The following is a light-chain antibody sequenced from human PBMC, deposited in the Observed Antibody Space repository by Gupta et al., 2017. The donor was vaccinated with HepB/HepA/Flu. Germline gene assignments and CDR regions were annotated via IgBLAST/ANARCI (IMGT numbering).Light chain of an antibody. J-gene: IGKJ1*01. CDR2: WAF. CDR1: RSIYFSSNNGTY. Sequence: DIVLTQSPASLAVSLGERATVNCKSSRSIYFSSNNGTYLAWYQQKAGQPPKLLIYWAFTRQSGVPDRFSGSGSGTDFTLSISSLQAEDVAVYYCHQYVNLPKTFGQGTKVEIK. CDR3: HQYVNLPKT. V-gene: IGKV4-1*01.